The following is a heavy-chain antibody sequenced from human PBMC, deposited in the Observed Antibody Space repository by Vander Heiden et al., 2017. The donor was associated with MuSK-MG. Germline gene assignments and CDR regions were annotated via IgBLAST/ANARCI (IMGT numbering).Heavy chain of an antibody. D-gene: IGHD3-3*01. CDR2: INHSGST. CDR3: ARETGYYDFWSGYPRTYYYYYYMDV. J-gene: IGHJ6*03. V-gene: IGHV4-34*01. CDR1: GGSFSGYY. Sequence: QVQLQQWGAGLLKPSETLSLTCAVYGGSFSGYYWSWIRQPPGKGLEWIGEINHSGSTNYNTSLKSRVTISVDTAKNQFSLKLSSVTAAETAVYYCARETGYYDFWSGYPRTYYYYYYMDVWGKGTTVTVSS.